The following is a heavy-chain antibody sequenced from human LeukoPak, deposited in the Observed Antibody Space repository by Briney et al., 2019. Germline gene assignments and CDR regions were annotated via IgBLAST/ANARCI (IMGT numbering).Heavy chain of an antibody. CDR3: ARDPHSSGYYLAPGFDY. J-gene: IGHJ4*02. CDR2: ISSSSTTI. Sequence: GGSLRLSCAASGFTFSSYSMNWVRQAPGKGLEWLSYISSSSTTIYYADSVKGRFTISRDNAKNSLYLQMNSLRDEDTAVYYCARDPHSSGYYLAPGFDYWGQGTLVTVSS. V-gene: IGHV3-48*02. D-gene: IGHD3-22*01. CDR1: GFTFSSYS.